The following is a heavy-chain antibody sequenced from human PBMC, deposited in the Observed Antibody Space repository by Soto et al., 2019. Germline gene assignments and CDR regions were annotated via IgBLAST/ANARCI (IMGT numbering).Heavy chain of an antibody. D-gene: IGHD6-19*01. CDR2: IYHSGST. CDR3: ARAGGLGAVAADS. Sequence: QLQLQESGSGLVKPSQTLSLTCAVSGGSISSGGSSWSWIRQPPGKGLEWIGYIYHSGSTYYNPPLKSRVIISVDRSKFQFALKLSAVTAADTAVYYCARAGGLGAVAADSLGQGTLVTVSS. CDR1: GGSISSGGSS. J-gene: IGHJ4*02. V-gene: IGHV4-30-2*01.